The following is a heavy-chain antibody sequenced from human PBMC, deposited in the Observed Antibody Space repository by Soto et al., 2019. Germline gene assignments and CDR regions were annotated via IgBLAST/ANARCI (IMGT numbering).Heavy chain of an antibody. V-gene: IGHV1-3*01. CDR2: INAGNGNT. CDR1: GYTFTSYP. Sequence: ASVKVSCKASGYTFTSYPMHWVRQAPGQRLEWMGWINAGNGNTKYSQKFQGRVTITRDTSASTTYMELSRLRSDDTAVYYCARGSYCSGGSCSLPDYWGQGTLVTVSS. CDR3: ARGSYCSGGSCSLPDY. J-gene: IGHJ4*02. D-gene: IGHD2-15*01.